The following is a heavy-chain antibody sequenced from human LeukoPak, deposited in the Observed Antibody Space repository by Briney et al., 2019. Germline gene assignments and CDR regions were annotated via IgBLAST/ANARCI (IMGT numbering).Heavy chain of an antibody. Sequence: SQTLSLACTVSGGSISSGGYYWSWIRQRPGKGLEWIGYINYSGRTYYNPSLKSRVTISVDTSKDQFSLKLSSMTAADTAVYYCARDYNAYSQAFFDYWGQGTLVTVSS. V-gene: IGHV4-31*03. D-gene: IGHD5-18*01. J-gene: IGHJ4*02. CDR2: INYSGRT. CDR3: ARDYNAYSQAFFDY. CDR1: GGSISSGGYY.